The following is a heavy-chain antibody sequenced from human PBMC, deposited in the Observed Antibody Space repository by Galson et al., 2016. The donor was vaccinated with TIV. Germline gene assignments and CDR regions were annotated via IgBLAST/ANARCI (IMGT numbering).Heavy chain of an antibody. CDR2: ISDPGISR. V-gene: IGHV3-23*01. D-gene: IGHD2-2*02. CDR1: GFTFSNYV. Sequence: SLRLSCAASGFTFSNYVMGWVRQAPGKGLESVSSISDPGISRYYADSVKGRFTISRDNSRNMLYLQMNGLSAEDTALYFCAKFAMLGKIAIHFDYWGQGTLLTVSS. CDR3: AKFAMLGKIAIHFDY. J-gene: IGHJ4*02.